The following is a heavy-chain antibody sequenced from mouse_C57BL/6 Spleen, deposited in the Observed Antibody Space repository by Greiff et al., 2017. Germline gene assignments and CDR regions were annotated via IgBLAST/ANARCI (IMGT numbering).Heavy chain of an antibody. V-gene: IGHV3-6*01. Sequence: EVHLVESGPGLVKPSQSLSLTCSVSGYSITSGYFWYWIRQLPGNKLEWLGFISYDGSNNYNPSLKNLISITRDTSKNQFFLKLNSVTTEDTATYYCARVGSSGYAYAMDYWGQGTSVTVSS. CDR2: ISYDGSN. CDR3: ARVGSSGYAYAMDY. CDR1: GYSITSGYF. D-gene: IGHD3-2*02. J-gene: IGHJ4*01.